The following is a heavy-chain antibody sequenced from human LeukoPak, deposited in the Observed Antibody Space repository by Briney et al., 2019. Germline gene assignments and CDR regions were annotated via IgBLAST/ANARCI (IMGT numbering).Heavy chain of an antibody. CDR1: GFTFSTYS. J-gene: IGHJ1*01. D-gene: IGHD4-17*01. Sequence: SLRLSCVASGFTFSTYSMNWVRQAPGKGLEWGSTISSSSRHRYYADSVKGRFTIYRDEAKNSVYLQMNSQRAEETAVYYCVRDFNTVTTAYLQHWGQGTLVTVSS. CDR3: VRDFNTVTTAYLQH. CDR2: ISSSSRHR. V-gene: IGHV3-21*01.